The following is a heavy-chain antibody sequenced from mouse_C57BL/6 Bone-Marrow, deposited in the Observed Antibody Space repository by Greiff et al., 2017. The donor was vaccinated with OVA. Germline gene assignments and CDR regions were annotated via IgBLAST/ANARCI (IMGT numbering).Heavy chain of an antibody. D-gene: IGHD1-1*01. CDR3: ARSEGSPYYFDY. CDR2: IYPGDGDT. J-gene: IGHJ2*01. V-gene: IGHV1-80*01. Sequence: QVRLQQSGAELVKPGASVKISCKASGYAFSSYWMNWVKQRPGKGLEWIGQIYPGDGDTNYNGKFKGKATLTADKSSSTAYMQLSSLTSEDSAVYFCARSEGSPYYFDYWGQGTTLTVSS. CDR1: GYAFSSYW.